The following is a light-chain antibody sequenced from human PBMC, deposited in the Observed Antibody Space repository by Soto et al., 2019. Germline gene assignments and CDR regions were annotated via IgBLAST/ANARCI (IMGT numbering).Light chain of an antibody. V-gene: IGKV3-15*01. CDR3: QQYNNWLIT. J-gene: IGKJ5*01. CDR1: QSVSNN. Sequence: IVLTQSPGTLSLSPGERATLSCRASQSVSNNYLAWYQQKPGQAPRLLIYGASTRATGIPARFSGSGSGTEFTLTISSLQSEDFAVYYCQQYNNWLITFGQGTRLEI. CDR2: GAS.